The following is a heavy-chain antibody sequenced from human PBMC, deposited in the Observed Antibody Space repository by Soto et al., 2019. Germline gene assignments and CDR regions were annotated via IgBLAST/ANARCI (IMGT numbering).Heavy chain of an antibody. Sequence: PGGSLRLSCAASGFTFSTYAMNWARQAPGKGLDWVSLITDSGTDTYYADSVKGRFTISRDNSKNTLSLQMNSLRAEDTAVYYCARDRDIADDLEGGFYYSGMDVWGQGTTVTVSS. D-gene: IGHD2-15*01. J-gene: IGHJ6*02. CDR2: ITDSGTDT. CDR3: ARDRDIADDLEGGFYYSGMDV. CDR1: GFTFSTYA. V-gene: IGHV3-23*01.